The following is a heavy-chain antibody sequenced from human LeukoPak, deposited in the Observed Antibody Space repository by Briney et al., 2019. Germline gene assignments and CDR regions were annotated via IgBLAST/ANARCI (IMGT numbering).Heavy chain of an antibody. Sequence: GASVKVSCKASGYTFTSYGISWVRQAPGQGLEWMGWISAYNGNTNYAQKLQGRVTMATDTYTSTAYMELRSLRSDDTAVYYCARDSYYYDSRRIVHPADAFDIWGQGTMVTVSS. CDR2: ISAYNGNT. CDR1: GYTFTSYG. CDR3: ARDSYYYDSRRIVHPADAFDI. J-gene: IGHJ3*02. V-gene: IGHV1-18*01. D-gene: IGHD3-22*01.